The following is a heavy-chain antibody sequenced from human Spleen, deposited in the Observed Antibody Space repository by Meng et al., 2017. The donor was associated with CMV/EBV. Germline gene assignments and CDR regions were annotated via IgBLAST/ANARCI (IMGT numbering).Heavy chain of an antibody. V-gene: IGHV4-38-2*02. CDR1: GYSISSGYY. CDR2: IYHSGST. Sequence: SETLSLTCTVSGYSISSGYYWGWVRQPPGKGLEWIGSIYHSGSTYYNPSLKSRVTISVDTSKNQFSLKLSSVTAADTAVYCCARARFDYWGQGTLVTVSS. J-gene: IGHJ4*02. CDR3: ARARFDY.